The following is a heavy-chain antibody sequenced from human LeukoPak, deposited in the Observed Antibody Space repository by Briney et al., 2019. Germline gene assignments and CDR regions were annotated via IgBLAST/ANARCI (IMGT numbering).Heavy chain of an antibody. J-gene: IGHJ4*02. Sequence: ASVKVSCKASGYTFTSYDINWVRQAPGQGLEWMGWINPNSGGTNYAQKFQGRVTMTRDTSISTAYMELSRLRSDDTAVYYCARGTVDTAMVMDYWGQGTLVTVSS. CDR2: INPNSGGT. CDR1: GYTFTSYD. CDR3: ARGTVDTAMVMDY. D-gene: IGHD5-18*01. V-gene: IGHV1-2*02.